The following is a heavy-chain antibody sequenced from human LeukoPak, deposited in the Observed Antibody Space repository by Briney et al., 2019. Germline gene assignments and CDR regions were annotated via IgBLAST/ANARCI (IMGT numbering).Heavy chain of an antibody. J-gene: IGHJ4*02. CDR3: AKDGFDYYDSSGYYYFNY. Sequence: QTGGSLRLSCAASGFTFSNHAMSWVRQAPGKGLQWVSAISGGGVAIYYADSVKGRFTISRDNSKNTLYLQMNSLRAEDTAVYYGAKDGFDYYDSSGYYYFNYWGQGTLVTVSS. CDR1: GFTFSNHA. V-gene: IGHV3-23*01. CDR2: ISGGGVAI. D-gene: IGHD3-22*01.